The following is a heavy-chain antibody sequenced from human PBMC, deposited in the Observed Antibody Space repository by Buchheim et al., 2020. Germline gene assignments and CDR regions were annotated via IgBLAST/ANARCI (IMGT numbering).Heavy chain of an antibody. CDR3: ARGSLRVAARRKDYYYYMDV. CDR2: IIPIFGTA. J-gene: IGHJ6*03. D-gene: IGHD6-6*01. CDR1: GGTFSSYA. Sequence: QVQLVQSGAEVKKPGSSVKVSCKASGGTFSSYAIRWVRQAPGQGLEWMGGIIPIFGTAHYAQKFQGRVTITADESTRTAYMELSSLRSEDTAVYYCARGSLRVAARRKDYYYYMDVWGKGTT. V-gene: IGHV1-69*01.